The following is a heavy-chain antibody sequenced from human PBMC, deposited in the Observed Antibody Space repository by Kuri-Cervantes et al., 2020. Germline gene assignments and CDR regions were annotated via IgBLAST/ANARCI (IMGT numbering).Heavy chain of an antibody. Sequence: SVKVSCKASGFTFTSSAVQWVRQARGQRLEWIGWIVVGSGNTNYAQKFQERVTITRDMSTSTAYMELSSLRSEDTAVYYCAAEIYDSSVYYYVGAFDIWGQGTMVTVSS. J-gene: IGHJ3*02. V-gene: IGHV1-58*01. CDR1: GFTFTSSA. CDR3: AAEIYDSSVYYYVGAFDI. D-gene: IGHD3-22*01. CDR2: IVVGSGNT.